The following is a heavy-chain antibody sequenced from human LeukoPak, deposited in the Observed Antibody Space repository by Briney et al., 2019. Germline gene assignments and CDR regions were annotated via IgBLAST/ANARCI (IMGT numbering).Heavy chain of an antibody. J-gene: IGHJ5*02. Sequence: PGGSLRLSCAASGFTFDDYGMSWVRQAPGKGLEWVSGINWNGGSTGYADSVKGRFTISRDNAKNSPYLQMNSLRAEDTALYYCARDGYRFLEWLFPDNWFDPWGQGTLVTVSS. D-gene: IGHD3-3*01. V-gene: IGHV3-20*04. CDR1: GFTFDDYG. CDR2: INWNGGST. CDR3: ARDGYRFLEWLFPDNWFDP.